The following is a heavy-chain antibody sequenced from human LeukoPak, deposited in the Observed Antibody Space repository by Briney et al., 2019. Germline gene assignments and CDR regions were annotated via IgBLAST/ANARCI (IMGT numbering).Heavy chain of an antibody. Sequence: PSETLSLTCAVYGGSFSGYYWSWIRQPPGKGREWIGEINHSGSTNYNPALKSRVTISVDTSKNQFSLKLSSVTAADPAVYYCARDYCSSTSCYLFYFDYWGQGTLVTVSS. J-gene: IGHJ4*02. V-gene: IGHV4-34*01. CDR2: INHSGST. CDR3: ARDYCSSTSCYLFYFDY. D-gene: IGHD2-2*01. CDR1: GGSFSGYY.